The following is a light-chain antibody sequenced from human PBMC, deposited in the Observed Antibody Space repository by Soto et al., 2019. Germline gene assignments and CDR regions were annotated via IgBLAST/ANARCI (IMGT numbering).Light chain of an antibody. Sequence: QSALTQPPSASGTPWQTVTIFCSGSSSNIGSNVVNWYQQLPGTAPKLLIYNNNERPSGVPDRFSGSKSGTSASLAISGLQSEDEADYYCAAWDDSLIGPVFGGGTKVTVL. CDR1: SSNIGSNV. V-gene: IGLV1-44*01. CDR2: NNN. CDR3: AAWDDSLIGPV. J-gene: IGLJ3*02.